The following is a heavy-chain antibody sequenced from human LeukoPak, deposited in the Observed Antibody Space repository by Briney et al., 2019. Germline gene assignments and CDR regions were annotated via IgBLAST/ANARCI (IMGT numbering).Heavy chain of an antibody. J-gene: IGHJ5*02. Sequence: GGSLRLSCAASGFTFSSYGMHWVRQAPGKGLEWVAFIRYDGSNKYYADSVKGRFTISRDNSKNTLYLQMNSPRAEDTAVYYCAKTYYDFWSGYSWGQGTLVTVSS. V-gene: IGHV3-30*02. CDR2: IRYDGSNK. CDR1: GFTFSSYG. D-gene: IGHD3-3*01. CDR3: AKTYYDFWSGYS.